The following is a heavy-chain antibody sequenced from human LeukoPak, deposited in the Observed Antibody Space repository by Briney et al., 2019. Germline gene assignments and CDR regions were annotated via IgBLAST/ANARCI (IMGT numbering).Heavy chain of an antibody. V-gene: IGHV1-2*02. CDR2: INPNSGGT. Sequence: GASVKVSCKASGYTFTGYYMHWVRQAPGQGLEWMGWINPNSGGTNYAQKFQGRVTMTRDTSISTAYMELSRLRSDDTAVYYCARDPWELLRYYFDYWGQGTLVTVSS. CDR1: GYTFTGYY. CDR3: ARDPWELLRYYFDY. J-gene: IGHJ4*02. D-gene: IGHD1-26*01.